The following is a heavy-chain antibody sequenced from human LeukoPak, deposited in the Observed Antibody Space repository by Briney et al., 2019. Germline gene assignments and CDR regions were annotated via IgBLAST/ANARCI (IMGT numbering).Heavy chain of an antibody. CDR1: GFTFNSYA. D-gene: IGHD1-26*01. J-gene: IGHJ4*02. V-gene: IGHV3-23*01. Sequence: PGGSLTLSCAASGFTFNSYAMSWLRQAPGKGLEWVSAISGSGGSTHYAYSVKGRFTISRDNSKNTLYLQMNSLRAEDTDVYYCAAGPWELLDYWGQGTLVTVSS. CDR2: ISGSGGST. CDR3: AAGPWELLDY.